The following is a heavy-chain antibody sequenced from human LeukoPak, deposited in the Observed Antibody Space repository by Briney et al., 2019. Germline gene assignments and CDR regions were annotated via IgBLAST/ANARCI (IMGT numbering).Heavy chain of an antibody. J-gene: IGHJ4*02. CDR3: TREEAGTTVDY. D-gene: IGHD1-1*01. Sequence: SETLSLTCTVSGYSISSGYYWGWIRQPSGKGLEWIGSIYKSGSTYYNPSLKSRLTISLDTSKNQFSLKLSSVTAADAAFYYCTREEAGTTVDYWGQGTLVTVSS. CDR1: GYSISSGYY. V-gene: IGHV4-38-2*02. CDR2: IYKSGST.